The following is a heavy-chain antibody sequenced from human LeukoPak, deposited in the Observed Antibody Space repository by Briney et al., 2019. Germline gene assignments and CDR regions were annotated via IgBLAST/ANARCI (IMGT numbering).Heavy chain of an antibody. J-gene: IGHJ4*02. Sequence: SETLSLTCAVYGGSFSGYYWSWIRQPPGKGLEWIGEINHSGGTNYNPSLKSRVTISVDTSKNQFSLKLSSVTAADTAVYYCARGITWIQLGYWGQGTLVTVSS. CDR2: INHSGGT. CDR3: ARGITWIQLGY. V-gene: IGHV4-34*01. CDR1: GGSFSGYY. D-gene: IGHD5-18*01.